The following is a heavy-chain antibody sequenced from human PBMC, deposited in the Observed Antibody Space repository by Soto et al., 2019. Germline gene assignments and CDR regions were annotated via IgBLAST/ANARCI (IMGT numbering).Heavy chain of an antibody. Sequence: QVQLVESGGGVVQPGRSLRLSCAASGFTFSSYGMHWVRQAQGKGLEWVAVIWYDGSNKYYADSVKGRFTISRDNSKNTLYLQMNSLRAEDTAVYYCARDRVSKQRYSGSYFDYWGQGTLVTVSS. J-gene: IGHJ4*02. CDR2: IWYDGSNK. CDR1: GFTFSSYG. D-gene: IGHD1-26*01. V-gene: IGHV3-33*01. CDR3: ARDRVSKQRYSGSYFDY.